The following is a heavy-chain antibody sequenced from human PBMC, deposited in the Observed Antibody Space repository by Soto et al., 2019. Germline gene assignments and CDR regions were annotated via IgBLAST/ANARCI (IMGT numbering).Heavy chain of an antibody. V-gene: IGHV1-18*04. D-gene: IGHD3-9*01. CDR1: GYTFTSYG. CDR2: ISAYNGNT. J-gene: IGHJ5*02. Sequence: ASVKVSCKASGYTFTSYGISWVRQAPGQGLEWMGWISAYNGNTNYAQKLQGRVTMTTDTSPSTAYMELRSLRSDDTAVYYCARELYDSVTGYTSLYNWFDPWGKGTLVTVSS. CDR3: ARELYDSVTGYTSLYNWFDP.